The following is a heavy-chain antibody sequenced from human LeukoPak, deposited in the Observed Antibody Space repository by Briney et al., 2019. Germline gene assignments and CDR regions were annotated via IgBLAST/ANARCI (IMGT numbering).Heavy chain of an antibody. Sequence: SETLSLTCAVYGGSFSGYYSSWIRQPPGKGLEWIGEINHSGSTNYNPSLKSRVTISVDTSKNQFSLKLSSVTAADTAVYYCARGHSVVPAALPPFDFWGQGTMVTVSS. V-gene: IGHV4-34*01. CDR2: INHSGST. CDR3: ARGHSVVPAALPPFDF. J-gene: IGHJ3*01. D-gene: IGHD2-2*01. CDR1: GGSFSGYY.